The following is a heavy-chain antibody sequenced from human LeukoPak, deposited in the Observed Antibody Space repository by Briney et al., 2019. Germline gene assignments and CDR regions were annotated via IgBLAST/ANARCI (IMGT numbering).Heavy chain of an antibody. Sequence: PGGSLRLSCAAPGFTFSSYAMSWVRQAPGKGLEWVSAISGSGGSTYYADSVKGRFTISRDNSKNTLYLQMNSLRAEDTAVYYCAKDQDYYGSGSYFDYWGQGTLVTVSS. V-gene: IGHV3-23*01. CDR3: AKDQDYYGSGSYFDY. CDR1: GFTFSSYA. CDR2: ISGSGGST. D-gene: IGHD3-10*01. J-gene: IGHJ4*02.